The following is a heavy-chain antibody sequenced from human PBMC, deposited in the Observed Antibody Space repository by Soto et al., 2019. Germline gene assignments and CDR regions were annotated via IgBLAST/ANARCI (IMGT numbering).Heavy chain of an antibody. CDR1: GGSFSNSA. Sequence: QVQLVQSGSEVRRPGSSVKVSCKASGGSFSNSAIAWVRQAPGQGLEWLGMIIPIFTTTNYAQKFKDRLTITADGSTSTAYMELSGLKSEDTAVYFCARPAGLLGQCSALVDYWGQGTLVTVSS. J-gene: IGHJ4*02. CDR2: IIPIFTTT. V-gene: IGHV1-69*18. D-gene: IGHD6-6*01. CDR3: ARPAGLLGQCSALVDY.